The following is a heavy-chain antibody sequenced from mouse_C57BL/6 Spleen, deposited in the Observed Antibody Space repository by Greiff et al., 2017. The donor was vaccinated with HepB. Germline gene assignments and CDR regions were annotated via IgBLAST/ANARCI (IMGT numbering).Heavy chain of an antibody. CDR1: GFTFSDYG. CDR3: ARSYYSNPAWFAY. CDR2: ISSGSSTI. J-gene: IGHJ3*01. V-gene: IGHV5-17*01. D-gene: IGHD2-5*01. Sequence: EVQLKESGGGLVKPGGSLKLSCAASGFTFSDYGMHWVRQAPEKGLEWVAYISSGSSTIYYADTVKGRFTISRDNAKNTLFLQMTSLRSEDTAMYYCARSYYSNPAWFAYWGQGTLVTVSA.